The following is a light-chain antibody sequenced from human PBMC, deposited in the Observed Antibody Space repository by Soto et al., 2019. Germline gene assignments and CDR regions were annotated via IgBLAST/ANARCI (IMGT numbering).Light chain of an antibody. CDR2: EVS. V-gene: IGLV2-14*01. Sequence: QSALTQPASVSGSPGQSITISCTGTSSDVGGYNYVSWYQQHQGKPPKPIIYEVSNRPSGVSNRFSGSKSGNTASLTISGLQAEDEADYYCSSYTSSSTLVFGGGTKLTVL. CDR1: SSDVGGYNY. CDR3: SSYTSSSTLV. J-gene: IGLJ2*01.